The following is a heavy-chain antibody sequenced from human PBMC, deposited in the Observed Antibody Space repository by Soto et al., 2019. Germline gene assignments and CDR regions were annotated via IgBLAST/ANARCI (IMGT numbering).Heavy chain of an antibody. D-gene: IGHD2-15*01. CDR1: GFSLSTSGVG. V-gene: IGHV2-5*02. CDR2: IYWDDDK. CDR3: AHRPSYCSGGSGYSGFDY. Sequence: QITLKESGPPLVKPTQTLTLTCTFSGFSLSTSGVGVGWIRQPPGKALEWLALIYWDDDKRYSPSLKSRLTITKDTSKNQVVLTLTNMDPVDTATYYCAHRPSYCSGGSGYSGFDYWGQGTLVTVSS. J-gene: IGHJ4*02.